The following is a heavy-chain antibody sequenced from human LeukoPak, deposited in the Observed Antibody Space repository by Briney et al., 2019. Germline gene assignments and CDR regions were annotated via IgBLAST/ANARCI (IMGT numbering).Heavy chain of an antibody. D-gene: IGHD3-10*01. V-gene: IGHV3-74*01. CDR3: AKDGHYYGSGSYPPHFDY. J-gene: IGHJ4*02. Sequence: GGSLRLSCAASGFSFSSYWMHWVRQAPGKGLVWVSRIKTNGGSTSYADSVKGRFTISRDNSKNTLYLQMNSLRAEDTAAYYCAKDGHYYGSGSYPPHFDYWGQGTLVTVSS. CDR2: IKTNGGST. CDR1: GFSFSSYW.